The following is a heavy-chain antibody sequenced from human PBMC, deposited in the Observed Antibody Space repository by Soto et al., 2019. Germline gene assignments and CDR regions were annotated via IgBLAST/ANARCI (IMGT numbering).Heavy chain of an antibody. CDR1: GFTFCNFA. J-gene: IGHJ4*02. CDR2: FSGSNT. Sequence: EVPLLESGGGLVQPGGSLRLSCVASGFTFCNFAMRWVRQAPGKGLEWVSGFSGSNTYYADSVKGRFTISRDNSKNALFLQMNSLRAEDTAIYYCAKGWGDYWGQGTLVTVSS. D-gene: IGHD7-27*01. CDR3: AKGWGDY. V-gene: IGHV3-23*01.